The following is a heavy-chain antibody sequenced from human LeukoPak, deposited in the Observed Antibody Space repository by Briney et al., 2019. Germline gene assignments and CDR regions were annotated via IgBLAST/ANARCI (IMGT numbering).Heavy chain of an antibody. CDR3: ARRAITVAPYYLDY. CDR1: GGSISNKTYS. D-gene: IGHD3-10*01. Sequence: PSETLSLTCNVSGGSISNKTYSWGWIRRPPGKGLEWIGLYYSGTTYYNPSLKSRVTMYADTSKSQFSLKLTSVTAADTAVYFCARRAITVAPYYLDYWGQGTLVTVSS. V-gene: IGHV4-39*01. CDR2: YYSGTT. J-gene: IGHJ4*02.